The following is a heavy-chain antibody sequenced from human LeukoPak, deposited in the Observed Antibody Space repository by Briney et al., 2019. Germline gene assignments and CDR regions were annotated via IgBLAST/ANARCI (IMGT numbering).Heavy chain of an antibody. D-gene: IGHD2-21*02. Sequence: SVKVSCKASGYTFTGYYMHWVRQAPGQGLEWMGWINPNSGGTNYAQKFQGRVTMTRDTSISTAYMELSRLRSDDTAVYYCAREFHRVGEVVTTIGTLGSNCWSQATLATV. CDR1: GYTFTGYY. CDR3: AREFHRVGEVVTTIGTLGSNC. J-gene: IGHJ1*01. CDR2: INPNSGGT. V-gene: IGHV1-2*02.